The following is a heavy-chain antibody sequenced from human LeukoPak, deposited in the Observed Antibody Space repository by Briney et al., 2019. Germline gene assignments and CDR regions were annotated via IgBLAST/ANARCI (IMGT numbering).Heavy chain of an antibody. CDR2: IIPIFGTA. D-gene: IGHD3-10*01. V-gene: IGHV1-69*13. Sequence: ASVKVSCKASGGTFSSYAFSWVRQAPGQGLEWMGGIIPIFGTANYAQKFQGRVTITADESTSTAYMELSSLRSEDTAVYYCARDVTMVRGVILGVSDDYFDYWGQGTLVTVSS. CDR1: GGTFSSYA. J-gene: IGHJ4*02. CDR3: ARDVTMVRGVILGVSDDYFDY.